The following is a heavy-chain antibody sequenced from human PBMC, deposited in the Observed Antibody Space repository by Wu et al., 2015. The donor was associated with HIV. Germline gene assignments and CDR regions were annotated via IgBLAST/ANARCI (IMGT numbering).Heavy chain of an antibody. Sequence: QVQLVQSGAEVKKPGSSVKVSCKASGYTFTSYDINWVRQATGQGLEWMGWMNPRSGNTGYAQKFQGRVTMTRDTSISTANMELSSLRSDDTAVYYCARDGYYDSSGYYHYYYYGMDVWGQGP. CDR3: ARDGYYDSSGYYHYYYYGMDV. D-gene: IGHD3-22*01. CDR2: MNPRSGNT. J-gene: IGHJ6*02. CDR1: GYTFTSYD. V-gene: IGHV1-8*01.